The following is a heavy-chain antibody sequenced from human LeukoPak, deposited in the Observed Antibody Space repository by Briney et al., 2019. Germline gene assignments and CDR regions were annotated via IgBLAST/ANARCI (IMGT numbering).Heavy chain of an antibody. J-gene: IGHJ5*02. D-gene: IGHD3-10*01. CDR3: ARQLRFGGGGFDP. V-gene: IGHV1-46*01. CDR2: INPSGGST. Sequence: ASVKVSCKASGYTFTSYYMHWVRQAPGQGLEWMGIINPSGGSTSYAQKFQGRVTVTRDMSTSTVYMELSSLRSEDTAVYYCARQLRFGGGGFDPWGQGTLVTVSS. CDR1: GYTFTSYY.